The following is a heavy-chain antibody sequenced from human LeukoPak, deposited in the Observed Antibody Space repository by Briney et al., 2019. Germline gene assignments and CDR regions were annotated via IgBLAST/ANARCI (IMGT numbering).Heavy chain of an antibody. CDR3: ARDYYGSGGGFDY. J-gene: IGHJ4*02. V-gene: IGHV4-4*07. Sequence: PSETLSLTCTVSGGSISSYYWSWIRQPAGKGLEWLGRIYITGSTNYNPSLKSRVTMPVDTSKNQFSLKLSSVTAADTAVYYCARDYYGSGGGFDYWGQGTLVTVSS. D-gene: IGHD3-10*01. CDR2: IYITGST. CDR1: GGSISSYY.